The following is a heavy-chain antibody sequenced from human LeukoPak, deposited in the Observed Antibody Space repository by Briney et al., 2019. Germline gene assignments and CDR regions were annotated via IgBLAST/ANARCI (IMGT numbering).Heavy chain of an antibody. V-gene: IGHV3-43*02. Sequence: AGGSLRLSCAASGFTLHNYAIHWVRQAPGKGLEWVSLTSGDGITTYFADSVKGRFTISRDNSKSSLFLQMNSLRTEDTALYYCARDHVYGGADYWGQGTLVTVSS. CDR2: TSGDGITT. CDR3: ARDHVYGGADY. CDR1: GFTLHNYA. J-gene: IGHJ4*02. D-gene: IGHD5/OR15-5a*01.